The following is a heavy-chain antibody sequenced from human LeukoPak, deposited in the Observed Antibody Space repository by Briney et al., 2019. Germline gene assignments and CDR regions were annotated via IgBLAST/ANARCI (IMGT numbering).Heavy chain of an antibody. CDR2: IKQDGSEK. Sequence: GGSLRLSCAASGFTLSSYWMSWVRQAPGKGLEWVANIKQDGSEKYYVDSVKGRFTISRDNAKNSLYLHMNSLRAEDTAVYYCARRAGYDFWSGYYGHDAFDIWGQGTMVTVSS. D-gene: IGHD3-3*01. CDR1: GFTLSSYW. V-gene: IGHV3-7*01. CDR3: ARRAGYDFWSGYYGHDAFDI. J-gene: IGHJ3*02.